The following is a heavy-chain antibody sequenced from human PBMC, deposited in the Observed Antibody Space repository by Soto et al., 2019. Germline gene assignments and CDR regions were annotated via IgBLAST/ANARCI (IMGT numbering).Heavy chain of an antibody. D-gene: IGHD2-15*01. CDR1: GGSISSYY. CDR3: ARGVRVADHYFDY. V-gene: IGHV4-59*01. CDR2: IYYSGST. Sequence: SETLSLTCTVSGGSISSYYWSWIRQPPGKGLEWIGHIYYSGSTNYNPSLKSRVTISLDTSKNKFYMKLSSVTAADTAVYYCARGVRVADHYFDYWGQGTLVTVSS. J-gene: IGHJ4*02.